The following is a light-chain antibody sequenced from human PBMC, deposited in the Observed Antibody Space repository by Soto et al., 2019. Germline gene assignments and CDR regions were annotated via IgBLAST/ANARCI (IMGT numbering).Light chain of an antibody. V-gene: IGKV1-39*01. J-gene: IGKJ4*01. Sequence: DIQMTQSPSSLSASVGDRVTITCRASQSISSYLNWYQQKPGKAPKLLIYAASSLQSGVPSRFSGSGSGTDFTLPISRLQPEDFATYYCQQSYSTPLTLGGGTKVDIK. CDR3: QQSYSTPLT. CDR1: QSISSY. CDR2: AAS.